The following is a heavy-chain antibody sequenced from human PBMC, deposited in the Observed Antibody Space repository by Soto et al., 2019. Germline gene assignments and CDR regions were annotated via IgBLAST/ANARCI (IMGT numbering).Heavy chain of an antibody. D-gene: IGHD6-6*01. CDR3: AKELGSSSAAFAY. J-gene: IGHJ4*02. Sequence: ASVKVSCKASGYTFTSYYMHWVRQAPGQGLEWMGIINPSEGSTNYARKFQDRVTMTRDXXXXXVXMXLXXXXSQXTAVYYCAKELGSSSAAFAYWGQGTLVTVSS. V-gene: IGHV1-46*01. CDR2: INPSEGST. CDR1: GYTFTSYY.